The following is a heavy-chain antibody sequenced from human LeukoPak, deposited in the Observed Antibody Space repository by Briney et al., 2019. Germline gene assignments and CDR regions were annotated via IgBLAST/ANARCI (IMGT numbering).Heavy chain of an antibody. Sequence: PGGSLRLSCAASGFTFSDYYMSWICQAPGKGLEWVSYISSNGGSIYYADSVNGRFTISRDNAKNSLYLQMHSLRAEDTAVYFCARTYSNYVDSWGQGTLVTVSS. J-gene: IGHJ4*02. CDR2: ISSNGGSI. CDR1: GFTFSDYY. D-gene: IGHD4-11*01. CDR3: ARTYSNYVDS. V-gene: IGHV3-11*01.